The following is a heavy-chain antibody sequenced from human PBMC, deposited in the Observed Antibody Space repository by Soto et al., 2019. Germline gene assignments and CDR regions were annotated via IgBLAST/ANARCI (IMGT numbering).Heavy chain of an antibody. Sequence: VQLVESGGGVVQPGRSLRLSCAASEFTFSDYAMHWVRQAPGKGLEWVAVISDDGDKVFYADSMKDRLTISRDNSKSTLFLQLTSLGPEDTALYYCARAHYHDSSGPNGHAFDIWGQRTLVTVSS. CDR3: ARAHYHDSSGPNGHAFDI. V-gene: IGHV3-30-3*01. CDR1: EFTFSDYA. CDR2: ISDDGDKV. D-gene: IGHD3-22*01. J-gene: IGHJ3*02.